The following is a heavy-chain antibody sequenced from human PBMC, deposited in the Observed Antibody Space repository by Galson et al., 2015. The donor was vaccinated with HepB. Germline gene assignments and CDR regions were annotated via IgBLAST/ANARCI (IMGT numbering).Heavy chain of an antibody. V-gene: IGHV3-23*01. J-gene: IGHJ4*02. Sequence: SLRLSCAASGFTFSSYAMSWVRQAPGKGLEWVSAISGSGGSTYYADSVKGRFTISRDNSKNTLYLQMNSLRAEDTAVYYCAKGGHDYGGNSNPFDYWGQGTLVTVSS. CDR3: AKGGHDYGGNSNPFDY. CDR1: GFTFSSYA. D-gene: IGHD4-23*01. CDR2: ISGSGGST.